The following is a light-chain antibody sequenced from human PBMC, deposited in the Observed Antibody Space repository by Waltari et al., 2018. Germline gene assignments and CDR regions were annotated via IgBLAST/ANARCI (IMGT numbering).Light chain of an antibody. CDR3: QTGGHGTWV. Sequence: HLVLTQSPSASASLGASVNLTCTLSSGHSSNVIARLQEQPGKGPRYLMKVNSDGSHSKGDEIPDRFSGSSSGAERYLTISSLQSEDEADYYCQTGGHGTWVFGGGTKLTVL. J-gene: IGLJ3*02. CDR1: SGHSSNV. V-gene: IGLV4-69*01. CDR2: VNSDGSH.